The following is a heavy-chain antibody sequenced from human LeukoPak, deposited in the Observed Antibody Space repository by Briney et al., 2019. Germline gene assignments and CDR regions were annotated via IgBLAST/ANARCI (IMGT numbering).Heavy chain of an antibody. Sequence: PSETLSLTCTVSGYPISMGYFWGWIRQPPGKGLEWIGSIFHTGYTFYDPSFKRRLTMSVDTSQNQFSLRLSSVTAADTAVYYCARETEKQWHYWGHGTMVTVSS. CDR3: ARETEKQWHY. D-gene: IGHD6-19*01. J-gene: IGHJ3*01. CDR1: GYPISMGYF. CDR2: IFHTGYT. V-gene: IGHV4-38-2*02.